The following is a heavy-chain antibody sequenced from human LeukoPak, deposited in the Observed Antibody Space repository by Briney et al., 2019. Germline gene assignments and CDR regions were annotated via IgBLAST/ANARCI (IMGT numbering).Heavy chain of an antibody. V-gene: IGHV3-23*01. CDR3: VKDYYDSSGYYYESP. D-gene: IGHD3-22*01. Sequence: GGSLRLSCAASGFTFSSYGMSWVRQAPGKGPEWVSAISGSGGSTYYADSVRGRFTISRDNSKNTLYLQMNSLRAEDTAVYYCVKDYYDSSGYYYESPWGQGTLVTVSS. J-gene: IGHJ5*02. CDR1: GFTFSSYG. CDR2: ISGSGGST.